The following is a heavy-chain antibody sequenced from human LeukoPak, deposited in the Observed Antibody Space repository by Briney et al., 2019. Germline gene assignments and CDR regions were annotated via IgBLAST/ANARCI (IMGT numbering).Heavy chain of an antibody. V-gene: IGHV1-18*01. CDR2: ISAYNGNT. J-gene: IGHJ4*02. CDR1: GYTFTSYS. Sequence: GASVKVSCKASGYTFTSYSISWVRQAPGQGLEWMGWISAYNGNTNYAQKLQGRVTMTTDTSTSTAYMELRSLRSDDTAVYYCARDYAGGSYSLVDYWGQGTLVTVSS. CDR3: ARDYAGGSYSLVDY. D-gene: IGHD1-26*01.